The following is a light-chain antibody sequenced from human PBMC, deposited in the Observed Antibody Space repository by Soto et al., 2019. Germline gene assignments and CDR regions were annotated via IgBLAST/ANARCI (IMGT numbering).Light chain of an antibody. V-gene: IGLV2-14*01. CDR3: SSYTNTNPRV. CDR2: DVS. J-gene: IGLJ3*02. CDR1: SSDVGGYKY. Sequence: QSALTQPGSVSGIAGQSITISCTGTSSDVGGYKYVSWYQQHPGKAPKLLIYDVSYRPSGLSNRFSGSKSGNTSSLTISGLQPDDEADYYCSSYTNTNPRVFGGGTKLTVL.